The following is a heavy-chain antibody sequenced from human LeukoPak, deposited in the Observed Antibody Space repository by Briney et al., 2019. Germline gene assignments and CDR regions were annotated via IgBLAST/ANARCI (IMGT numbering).Heavy chain of an antibody. Sequence: SVKVSCKASGGTFSSYAISWVRQAPGQGLEWMGGIIPIFGTANYAQKFQGRVTITADKSTSTAYMELSSLRSEDTAVYYCARASYYGSGSPRYYYYGMDVWGKGTTVTVSS. D-gene: IGHD3-10*01. CDR2: IIPIFGTA. V-gene: IGHV1-69*06. CDR1: GGTFSSYA. J-gene: IGHJ6*04. CDR3: ARASYYGSGSPRYYYYGMDV.